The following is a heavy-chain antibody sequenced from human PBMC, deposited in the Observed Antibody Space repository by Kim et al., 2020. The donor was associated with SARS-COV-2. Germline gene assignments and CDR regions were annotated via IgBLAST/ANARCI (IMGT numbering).Heavy chain of an antibody. D-gene: IGHD4-4*01. CDR1: GFIFSTYS. Sequence: GGSLRLSCEASGFIFSTYSMNWVRQAPGKGLEWVSSISGVSTYIYYADSVKGRFTISRDNARNSVFLEMDNLRAEDTAVYYCASRGGLDYSDFHWGQGT. CDR3: ASRGGLDYSDFH. J-gene: IGHJ4*02. CDR2: ISGVSTYI. V-gene: IGHV3-21*01.